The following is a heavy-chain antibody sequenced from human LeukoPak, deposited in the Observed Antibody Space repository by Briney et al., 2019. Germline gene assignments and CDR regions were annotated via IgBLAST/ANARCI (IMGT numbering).Heavy chain of an antibody. D-gene: IGHD3-22*01. CDR2: INHSGST. CDR3: ARGRGYYYDSSGYYHGTFDY. V-gene: IGHV4-34*01. Sequence: SETLSLTCAVYGGSFSGYYWSWIRQPPGKGLEWIGEINHSGSTNYNPSLKSRVTISVDTSKNQFSLKLRSVTAADTAVYYCARGRGYYYDSSGYYHGTFDYWGQGTLVTVSS. J-gene: IGHJ4*02. CDR1: GGSFSGYY.